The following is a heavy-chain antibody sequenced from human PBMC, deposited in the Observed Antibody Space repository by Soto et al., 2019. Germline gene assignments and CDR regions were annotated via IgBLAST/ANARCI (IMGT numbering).Heavy chain of an antibody. V-gene: IGHV3-53*01. CDR3: ARDRPGGFDP. CDR2: IYSGGST. J-gene: IGHJ5*02. CDR1: EFTVSSNY. D-gene: IGHD6-6*01. Sequence: GGSLRLSCAASEFTVSSNYMSWVRQAPGKGLEWVSVIYSGGSTYYADSVKGRFTISRDNSKNTLYLQMNRLRAEDTAVYYCARDRPGGFDPWGQGTLVTVSS.